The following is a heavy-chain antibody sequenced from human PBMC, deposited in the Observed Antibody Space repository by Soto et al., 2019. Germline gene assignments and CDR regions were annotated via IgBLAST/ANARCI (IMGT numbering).Heavy chain of an antibody. V-gene: IGHV1-18*01. D-gene: IGHD2-15*01. CDR1: GYTFSSFG. CDR3: ARTCRSGGSCYHEY. CDR2: VSVYNDDT. Sequence: ASVKVSCKASGYTFSSFGINWVRQAPGQGLEWVGWVSVYNDDTKYAQNFQGRVSLATDTSTSTTYMEVGRLRSDDTAVYYCARTCRSGGSCYHEYWGEGTLVTVSS. J-gene: IGHJ4*02.